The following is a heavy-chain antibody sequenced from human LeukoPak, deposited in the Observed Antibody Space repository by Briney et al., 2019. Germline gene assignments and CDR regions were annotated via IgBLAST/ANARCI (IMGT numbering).Heavy chain of an antibody. CDR1: GGSVSRGDYY. Sequence: SQTLSLTCTVSGGSVSRGDYYWSWIRQSPGKGLEWIGYVYYSGSPYYNPSLKSRVFISVHTSKNQFSLNLSSVTAADTAVYYCAIFASGGTRIDSWGQGTLVTVSS. CDR3: AIFASGGTRIDS. CDR2: VYYSGSP. V-gene: IGHV4-30-4*08. D-gene: IGHD2-15*01. J-gene: IGHJ4*02.